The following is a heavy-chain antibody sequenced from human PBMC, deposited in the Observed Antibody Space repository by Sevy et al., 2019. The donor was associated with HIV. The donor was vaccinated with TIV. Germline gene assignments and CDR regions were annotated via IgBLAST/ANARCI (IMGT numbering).Heavy chain of an antibody. CDR1: GFTFSDYY. V-gene: IGHV3-11*01. CDR2: ISSSGSTI. D-gene: IGHD6-19*01. Sequence: GGSLRLSCAASGFTFSDYYMSWIHQAPGKGLEWVSYISSSGSTIYYADSVKGRFTISRDNAKNSLYLQMNSLRAEDTAVYYCAREPAARFGWYYFDYWGQGTLVTVSS. J-gene: IGHJ4*02. CDR3: AREPAARFGWYYFDY.